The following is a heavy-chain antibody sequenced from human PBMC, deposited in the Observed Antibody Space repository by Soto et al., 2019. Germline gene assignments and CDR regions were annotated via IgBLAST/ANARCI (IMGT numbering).Heavy chain of an antibody. CDR3: APTWHFDY. D-gene: IGHD1-26*01. CDR2: IKNKMEGGTT. V-gene: IGHV3-15*01. CDR1: GFTLSNAW. J-gene: IGHJ4*02. Sequence: GGSLTLSCAASGFTLSNAWVSWVRQAPGKGLEWVGRIKNKMEGGTTDYAAPVKGRFTISRDDSKNMLYLQMNSLITDDTAVYYCAPTWHFDYWRQGTLVTVSS.